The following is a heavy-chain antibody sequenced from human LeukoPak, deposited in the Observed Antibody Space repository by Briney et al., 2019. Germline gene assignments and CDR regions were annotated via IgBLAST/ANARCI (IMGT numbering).Heavy chain of an antibody. V-gene: IGHV3-48*01. J-gene: IGHJ4*02. CDR3: ARDGYDSVWGSYRYRYFFDY. D-gene: IGHD3-16*02. CDR1: GFSFSTYS. Sequence: GGSLRLSCAASGFSFSTYSMNWVRQAPGKGLEWVSYVSRSSTTIYYADSVKGRFTVSRDNDKNSLYLQMNSLRVEDTAVYYCARDGYDSVWGSYRYRYFFDYWGQGTLVTVAS. CDR2: VSRSSTTI.